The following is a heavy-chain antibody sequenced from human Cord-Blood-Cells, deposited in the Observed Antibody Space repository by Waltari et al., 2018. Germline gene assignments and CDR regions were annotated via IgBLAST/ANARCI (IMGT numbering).Heavy chain of an antibody. V-gene: IGHV4-39*01. CDR1: GGSISSSSYY. Sequence: QLQLQESGTGLVKPSETLSLTCTVSGGSISSSSYYWGWIRQPPGKGLEWIGSIYYSGSTYYNPSLKSRVTISVDTSKNQFSLKLSSVTAADTAVYYCARHQTGDLTNFDLWGRGTLVTVSS. CDR3: ARHQTGDLTNFDL. CDR2: IYYSGST. J-gene: IGHJ2*01. D-gene: IGHD7-27*01.